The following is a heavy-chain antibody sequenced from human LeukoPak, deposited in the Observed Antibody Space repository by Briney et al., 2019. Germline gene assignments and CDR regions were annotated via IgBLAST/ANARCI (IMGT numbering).Heavy chain of an antibody. V-gene: IGHV1-8*01. Sequence: ASVKVSCKASGYTFTSYDFNWVRQATGQRPEWMGWMSPNSGDTGYAQKFQGRVTITRDTSASTAYMELSSLRSEDTAVYYCARVEGSQWLVPGDYWGQGTLVTVSS. D-gene: IGHD6-19*01. CDR1: GYTFTSYD. CDR3: ARVEGSQWLVPGDY. J-gene: IGHJ4*02. CDR2: MSPNSGDT.